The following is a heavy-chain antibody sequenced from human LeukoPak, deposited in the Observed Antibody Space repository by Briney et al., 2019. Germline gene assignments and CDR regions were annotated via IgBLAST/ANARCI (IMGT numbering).Heavy chain of an antibody. CDR2: IYSGGST. D-gene: IGHD1-26*01. CDR3: AREGATTSFDY. J-gene: IGHJ4*02. CDR1: GFTFSDHY. V-gene: IGHV3-53*01. Sequence: GGSLRLSCAASGFTFSDHYMNWVRQAPGKGLEWVSVIYSGGSTYYADSVRGRFTISRDSSKNTLYLQMNSLRAEDTAVYYCAREGATTSFDYWGQGTLVTVSS.